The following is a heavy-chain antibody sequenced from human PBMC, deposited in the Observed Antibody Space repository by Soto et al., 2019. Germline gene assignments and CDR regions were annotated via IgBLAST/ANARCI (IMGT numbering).Heavy chain of an antibody. J-gene: IGHJ4*02. CDR2: INPANGNT. CDR1: GYTFTAYA. V-gene: IGHV1-3*05. CDR3: TRSAISPYGGLIGPFDY. Sequence: QVKLAQSGAEERKPGASVKVSCEATGYTFTAYAMHWVRQAPGQRLEWMGWINPANGNTKYSQKFQGRLTITSDTFANTVYMELNSLTSEDTAMYYCTRSAISPYGGLIGPFDYWGQGNLVTVSS. D-gene: IGHD3-16*02.